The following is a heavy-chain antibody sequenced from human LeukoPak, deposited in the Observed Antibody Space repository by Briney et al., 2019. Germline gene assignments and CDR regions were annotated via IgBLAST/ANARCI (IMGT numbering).Heavy chain of an antibody. Sequence: SQTISLTCAISGDSVSSNSAAWNWIRQSPSRGLEWLGRTYYRSKWYNDYAVSEKSRTTINPDTSKNQFSLQLNSVTPEDTAVYYCARDLGDYYGSGSYYMRGDYFDYWGQGTLVTVSS. CDR2: TYYRSKWYN. J-gene: IGHJ4*02. CDR1: GDSVSSNSAA. CDR3: ARDLGDYYGSGSYYMRGDYFDY. V-gene: IGHV6-1*01. D-gene: IGHD3-10*01.